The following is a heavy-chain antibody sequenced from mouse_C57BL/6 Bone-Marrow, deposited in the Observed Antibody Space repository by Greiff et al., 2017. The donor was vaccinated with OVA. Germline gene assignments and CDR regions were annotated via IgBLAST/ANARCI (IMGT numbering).Heavy chain of an antibody. V-gene: IGHV1-76*01. CDR3: LYSNYVAY. Sequence: VQGVESGAELVRPGASVKLSCKASGYTFTDYYINWVKQRPGQGLEWIARIFPGSGNTYYTEKFKGTATLTAETSSSTAYLQLSSLTSEDSAVYFCLYSNYVAYWGQVALVTVSA. CDR2: IFPGSGNT. J-gene: IGHJ3*01. CDR1: GYTFTDYY. D-gene: IGHD2-5*01.